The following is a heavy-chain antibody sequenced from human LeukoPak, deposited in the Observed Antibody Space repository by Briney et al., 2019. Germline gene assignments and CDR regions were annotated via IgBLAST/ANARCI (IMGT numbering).Heavy chain of an antibody. CDR2: IYTSGSA. Sequence: SETLSLTCTVSGGSISSYSWTWIRQPAGKGLEWIGRIYTSGSASYNPSLKSRVTMSVDTSRNQFSLKLSSVTAADTAVYYCARVGITMVRGVSDYWGQGTLVTVSS. J-gene: IGHJ4*02. CDR1: GGSISSYS. D-gene: IGHD3-10*01. V-gene: IGHV4-4*07. CDR3: ARVGITMVRGVSDY.